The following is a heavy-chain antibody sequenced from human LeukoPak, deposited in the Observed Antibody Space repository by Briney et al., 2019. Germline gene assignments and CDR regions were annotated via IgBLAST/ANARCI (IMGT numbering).Heavy chain of an antibody. CDR3: ARALLRYFDWLGPY. Sequence: SETLSLTCAVDGGSFSVYYWSWIRQPPGKGLEWIGEINHSGSTNYNPSLKSRVTILVDTSKNQFSLKLSSVTAADTAVYYCARALLRYFDWLGPYWGQGTLVTVSS. V-gene: IGHV4-34*01. D-gene: IGHD3-9*01. CDR1: GGSFSVYY. J-gene: IGHJ4*02. CDR2: INHSGST.